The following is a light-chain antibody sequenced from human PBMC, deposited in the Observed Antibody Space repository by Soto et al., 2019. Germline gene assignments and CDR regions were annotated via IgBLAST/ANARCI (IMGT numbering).Light chain of an antibody. Sequence: QSALTQPASVSGSPGQSITISCTGTSSDVGSYNLVSWYQQDPGKAPKLMIHEGTKRPSGVSNRFSGSKSGNTASLTISGLQAEDEADYYCCSYAGSSTYIFGTGTQLTVL. J-gene: IGLJ1*01. CDR3: CSYAGSSTYI. V-gene: IGLV2-23*01. CDR2: EGT. CDR1: SSDVGSYNL.